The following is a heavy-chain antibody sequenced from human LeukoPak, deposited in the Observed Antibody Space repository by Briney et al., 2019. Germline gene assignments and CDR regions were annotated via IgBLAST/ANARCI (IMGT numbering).Heavy chain of an antibody. CDR3: ARDGYSYEPLDY. J-gene: IGHJ4*02. CDR2: ISYDGSNK. D-gene: IGHD5-18*01. CDR1: GFTFSSYA. V-gene: IGHV3-30-3*01. Sequence: PGGSLRLSCAASGFTFSSYAMHWVRQAPGKGLEWVAVISYDGSNKYYADSVKGRFTISRDNSKNTLYPQMNSLRAEDTAVYYCARDGYSYEPLDYWGQGTLVTVSS.